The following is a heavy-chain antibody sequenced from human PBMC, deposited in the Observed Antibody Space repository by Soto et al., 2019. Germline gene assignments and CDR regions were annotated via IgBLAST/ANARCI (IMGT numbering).Heavy chain of an antibody. J-gene: IGHJ4*02. D-gene: IGHD3-16*01. Sequence: SETLSLTCTVSGGSISSYYWSWIRQPPGKGLEWIGYIYYSGSTNYNPSLKSRVTISVDTSKNQFSLKLSSVTAADTAVYYCARGGVSSFDYWGQGTLVTVSS. CDR3: ARGGVSSFDY. CDR1: GGSISSYY. CDR2: IYYSGST. V-gene: IGHV4-59*01.